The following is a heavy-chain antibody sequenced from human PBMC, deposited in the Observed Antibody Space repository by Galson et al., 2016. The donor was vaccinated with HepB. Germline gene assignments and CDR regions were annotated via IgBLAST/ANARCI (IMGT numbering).Heavy chain of an antibody. Sequence: LRLSCAASGFNFNTYDMNWVRQAPGKGLEWVSYISRTSSYIYYADSVRGRFTISRDNAKNSLFLQLNSLRAADTAIYYCARDMAGYNWVDFWGLGTLVTVSS. D-gene: IGHD5-24*01. CDR2: ISRTSSYI. V-gene: IGHV3-21*01. J-gene: IGHJ4*02. CDR3: ARDMAGYNWVDF. CDR1: GFNFNTYD.